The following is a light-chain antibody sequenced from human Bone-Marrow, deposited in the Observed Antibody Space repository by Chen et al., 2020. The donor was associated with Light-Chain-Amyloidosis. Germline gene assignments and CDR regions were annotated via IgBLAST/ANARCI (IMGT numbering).Light chain of an antibody. CDR1: SSDVGDSKY. V-gene: IGLV2-8*01. Sequence: QSALAQPPSASGSPGPSVTLSFAGTSSDVGDSKYFSWYHQHPGKAPKLRIYEVSKRPSGVPDRFSGSKSGNTASLTVSGLQAEDEADYYCSSYAGSNNFVFGTGTKVTVL. J-gene: IGLJ1*01. CDR2: EVS. CDR3: SSYAGSNNFV.